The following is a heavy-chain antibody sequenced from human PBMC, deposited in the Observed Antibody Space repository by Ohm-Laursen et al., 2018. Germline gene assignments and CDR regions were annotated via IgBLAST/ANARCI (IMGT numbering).Heavy chain of an antibody. D-gene: IGHD2-15*01. CDR2: ISGSGDNT. CDR1: GFTFSTYA. J-gene: IGHJ4*02. V-gene: IGHV3-23*01. CDR3: AKARSAVVFAASND. Sequence: GSLRLSCTASGFTFSTYAMNWVRQAPGKGLEWVSGISGSGDNTYYADSVKGRFTISRDSSENTVYFQMNDLRAEDTALYYCAKARSAVVFAASNDWGQGALVIVSS.